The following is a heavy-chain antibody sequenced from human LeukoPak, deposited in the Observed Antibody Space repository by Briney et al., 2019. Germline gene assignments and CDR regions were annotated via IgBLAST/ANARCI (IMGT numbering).Heavy chain of an antibody. D-gene: IGHD1-26*01. J-gene: IGHJ4*02. CDR3: ARDGIVGATTYDY. CDR1: GYTFTGYY. V-gene: IGHV1-2*02. CDR2: INPNSGGT. Sequence: GASVKVSCKASGYTFTGYYMHWVRQAPGQGLEWMGWINPNSGGTNYAQKFQGRVTMTRDTSISTAYMELSRLRSDDTAVYYCARDGIVGATTYDYWGQGTLVTVSS.